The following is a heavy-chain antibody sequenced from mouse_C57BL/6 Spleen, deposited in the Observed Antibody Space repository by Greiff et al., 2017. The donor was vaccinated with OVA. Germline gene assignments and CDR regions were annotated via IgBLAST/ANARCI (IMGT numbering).Heavy chain of an antibody. CDR1: GYTFTEYT. D-gene: IGHD1-1*01. CDR2: FYPGSGSI. CDR3: ARHEDYGSLDY. Sequence: VKLQESGAELVKPGASVKLSCKASGYTFTEYTIHWVKQRSGQGLEWIGWFYPGSGSIKYNEKFKDNATLTADKSSSTVYMERSRVTSEDSAVYFCARHEDYGSLDYWGQGTTLTVSS. V-gene: IGHV1-62-2*01. J-gene: IGHJ2*01.